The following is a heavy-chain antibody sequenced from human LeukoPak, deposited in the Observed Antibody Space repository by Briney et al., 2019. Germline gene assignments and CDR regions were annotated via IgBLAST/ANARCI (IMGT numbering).Heavy chain of an antibody. J-gene: IGHJ4*02. CDR1: GFTISTYW. D-gene: IGHD1-26*01. V-gene: IGHV3-74*01. CDR3: ARGPSGGRYYVGDY. Sequence: GSLRLSCAASGFTISTYWMHCVRQAPGKGLVWVSRINSDGSSTSYADSVKGRFTISRDNAKNTLYLQMNSLRAEDTAVYYCARGPSGGRYYVGDYWGQGTLVTVSS. CDR2: INSDGSST.